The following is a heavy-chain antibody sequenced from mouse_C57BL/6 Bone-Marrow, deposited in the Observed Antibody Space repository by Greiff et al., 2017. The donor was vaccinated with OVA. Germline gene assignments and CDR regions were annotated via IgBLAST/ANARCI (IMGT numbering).Heavy chain of an antibody. Sequence: VQLQQSGAELVRPGASVKLSCTASGFNIKDDYMHWVKQRPEQGLEWIGWIDPENGDTEYASKFQGKATITADTSSNTAYLQLSSLTSEDTAVYYCTTCDYGSSDGFAYWGQGTLVTVSA. CDR2: IDPENGDT. V-gene: IGHV14-4*01. J-gene: IGHJ3*01. CDR1: GFNIKDDY. D-gene: IGHD1-1*01. CDR3: TTCDYGSSDGFAY.